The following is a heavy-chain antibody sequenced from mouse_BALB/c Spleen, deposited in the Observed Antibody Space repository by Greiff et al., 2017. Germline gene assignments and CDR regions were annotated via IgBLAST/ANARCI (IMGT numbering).Heavy chain of an antibody. Sequence: EVQLQQSGPELVKPGASVKMSCKASGYTFTSYVMHWVKQKPGQGLEWIGYINPYNDGTKYNEKFKGKATLTSDKSSSTAYMELSSLTSEDSAVYYCARFDYYGSSFYYFDYWGQGTTLTVSS. D-gene: IGHD1-1*01. J-gene: IGHJ2*01. CDR2: INPYNDGT. CDR1: GYTFTSYV. CDR3: ARFDYYGSSFYYFDY. V-gene: IGHV1-14*01.